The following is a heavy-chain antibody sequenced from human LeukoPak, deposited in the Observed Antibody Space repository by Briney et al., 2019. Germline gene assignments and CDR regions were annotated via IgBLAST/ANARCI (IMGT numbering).Heavy chain of an antibody. Sequence: PGGSLRLSCAASGFTFGRYAMYWVRQAPGKGLEWVSGIFGSGGSAHYADSVKGRFTISRDNSKNTVYLQMDSLRVEDTAIYYCAKTTTGYSSGRYPAWPIDYWGQGTLVTVSS. V-gene: IGHV3-23*01. J-gene: IGHJ4*02. CDR2: IFGSGGSA. D-gene: IGHD2-15*01. CDR3: AKTTTGYSSGRYPAWPIDY. CDR1: GFTFGRYA.